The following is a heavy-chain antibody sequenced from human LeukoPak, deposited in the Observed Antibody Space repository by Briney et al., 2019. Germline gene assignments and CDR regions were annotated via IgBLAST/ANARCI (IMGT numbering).Heavy chain of an antibody. CDR3: AKSRASLIVGATQYAFDI. CDR1: GFTVSSNY. V-gene: IGHV3-53*01. J-gene: IGHJ3*02. CDR2: IYSGGST. Sequence: GGSLRLSCAASGFTVSSNYMSWVRQAPGKGLEWFSVIYSGGSTYYADSVKGRFTISRDNSKNTLYLQMNSLRAEDTAVYYCAKSRASLIVGATQYAFDIWGQGTMVTVSS. D-gene: IGHD1-26*01.